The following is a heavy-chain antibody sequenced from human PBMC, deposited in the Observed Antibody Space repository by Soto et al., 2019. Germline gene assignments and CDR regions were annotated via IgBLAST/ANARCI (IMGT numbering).Heavy chain of an antibody. D-gene: IGHD5-18*01. Sequence: SETLSLTCTVSGGSISSSSYYWGWIRQPPGKGLEWIGSIYYSGSTYYNPSLKSRVTISVDTSKNQFSLKLSSVTAADTAVYYCARHRWIQLWTNWFDPWGQGTLVTVSS. CDR2: IYYSGST. J-gene: IGHJ5*02. V-gene: IGHV4-39*01. CDR3: ARHRWIQLWTNWFDP. CDR1: GGSISSSSYY.